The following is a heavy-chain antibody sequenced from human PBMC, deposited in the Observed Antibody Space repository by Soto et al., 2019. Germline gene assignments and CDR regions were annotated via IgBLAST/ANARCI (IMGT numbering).Heavy chain of an antibody. CDR2: IYHSGTT. Sequence: PXATLSLTCTVSGYSINSGYYWGCVRQSPGKGLEWIGTIYHSGTTYYNPSLKSRVTISVDTSKNQFSLKLNSVTAADTAVYYCATLTPPFDYWGQGTLVTVSS. V-gene: IGHV4-38-2*02. CDR3: ATLTPPFDY. CDR1: GYSINSGYY. D-gene: IGHD3-9*01. J-gene: IGHJ4*02.